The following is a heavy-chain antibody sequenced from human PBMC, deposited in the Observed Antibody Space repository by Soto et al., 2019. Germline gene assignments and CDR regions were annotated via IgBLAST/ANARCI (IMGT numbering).Heavy chain of an antibody. J-gene: IGHJ6*02. CDR1: VGAFSDYA. Sequence: QVQLVQSGAEVKKPGSSVKVSCKASVGAFSDYAFSWVRQAPGQGLEWLGGIMPIFRAPDYAQKFQGRVTFAADAMPRTDDMGMNSRRSADTAVYYCASWLKGPDIGNDYDGMDVWGQGTTVTVS. CDR3: ASWLKGPDIGNDYDGMDV. D-gene: IGHD1-1*01. CDR2: IMPIFRAP. V-gene: IGHV1-69*12.